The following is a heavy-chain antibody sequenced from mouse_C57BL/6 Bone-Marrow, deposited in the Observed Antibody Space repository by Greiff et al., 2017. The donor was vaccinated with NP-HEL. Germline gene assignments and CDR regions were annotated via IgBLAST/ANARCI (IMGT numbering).Heavy chain of an antibody. CDR2: INYDGSST. CDR3: ARDDYDTPFAY. D-gene: IGHD2-4*01. J-gene: IGHJ3*01. CDR1: GFTFSDYY. Sequence: EVQRVESEGGLVQPGSSMKLSCTASGFTFSDYYMAWVRQVPEKGLEWVANINYDGSSTYYLDSLKSRFIISRDTAKNILYLQMSSLKSEDTATYYCARDDYDTPFAYWGQGTLVTVSA. V-gene: IGHV5-16*01.